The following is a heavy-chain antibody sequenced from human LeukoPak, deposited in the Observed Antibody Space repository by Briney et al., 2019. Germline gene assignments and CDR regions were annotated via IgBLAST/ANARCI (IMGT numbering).Heavy chain of an antibody. CDR1: GGSFSGYY. V-gene: IGHV4-34*01. Sequence: PSEALSLTCAVYGGSFSGYYWNWIRQPPGKGLEWIEEINHSGSTNYNPSLKSRVTISVDTSKNQFSLKLSSVTAADTAVYYCARGGYCSSTSCYYFDYWGQGTLVTVSS. J-gene: IGHJ4*02. CDR2: INHSGST. D-gene: IGHD2-2*03. CDR3: ARGGYCSSTSCYYFDY.